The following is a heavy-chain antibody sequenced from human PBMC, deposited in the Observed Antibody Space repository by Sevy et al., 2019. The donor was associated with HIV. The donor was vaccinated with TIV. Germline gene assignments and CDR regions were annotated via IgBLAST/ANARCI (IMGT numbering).Heavy chain of an antibody. CDR2: IYYGGSN. CDR1: GGSISSSGYY. V-gene: IGHV4-39*02. D-gene: IGHD3-22*01. J-gene: IGHJ4*02. CDR3: ARVSMIVVVITDDWGYYLDY. Sequence: SETLSLTCTVSGGSISSSGYYWGWIRQPPGKGLEWIGSIYYGGSNYYNPSLKSRITISVDTSKTHFSLKLSSVTAADTAVYYCARVSMIVVVITDDWGYYLDYWGQGTLVTVSS.